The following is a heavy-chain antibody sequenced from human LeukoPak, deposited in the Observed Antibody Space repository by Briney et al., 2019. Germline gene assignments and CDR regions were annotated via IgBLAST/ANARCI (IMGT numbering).Heavy chain of an antibody. Sequence: SETLSLTCTVSGGSISSHYWSWIRQPPGKGLEWIGYIYYSGSTNSNPSLKSRVTISVDTSKNQFSLKLSSVTAADTAVYYCARGALAAIANYYYYYYMDVWGKGTTVTVSS. CDR3: ARGALAAIANYYYYYYMDV. CDR2: IYYSGST. J-gene: IGHJ6*03. D-gene: IGHD2-2*01. CDR1: GGSISSHY. V-gene: IGHV4-59*11.